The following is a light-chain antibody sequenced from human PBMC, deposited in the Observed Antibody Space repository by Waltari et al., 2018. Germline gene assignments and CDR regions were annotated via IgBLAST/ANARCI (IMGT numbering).Light chain of an antibody. V-gene: IGKV1-5*01. J-gene: IGKJ2*01. CDR2: DAS. CDR3: QQYNSYSLYT. Sequence: DIQMTQSPSTLSASVGDRVTITCRASQSISSWLAWYQQKPGKAPKLLICDASSLESGVPSRFSGSGSGTEFTLTISSLQPDDFATYYCQQYNSYSLYTFGQGTKLEIK. CDR1: QSISSW.